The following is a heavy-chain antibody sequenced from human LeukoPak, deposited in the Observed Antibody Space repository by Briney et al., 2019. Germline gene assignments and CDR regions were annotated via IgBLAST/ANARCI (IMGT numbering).Heavy chain of an antibody. D-gene: IGHD6-19*01. J-gene: IGHJ4*02. Sequence: GGSLRLSCAASGFTFSDYWMSWVRQAPGKGLEWVAHIKKDGSKEYYVDSVKGRFTISRDNAKNSLHLQMNSLRAEDSAVYYCTRGPTLIGVAGTWPLDDWGQGTLVTVSS. V-gene: IGHV3-7*01. CDR1: GFTFSDYW. CDR2: IKKDGSKE. CDR3: TRGPTLIGVAGTWPLDD.